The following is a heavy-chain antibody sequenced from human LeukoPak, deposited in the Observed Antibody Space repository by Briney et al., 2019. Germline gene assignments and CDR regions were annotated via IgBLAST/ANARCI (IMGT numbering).Heavy chain of an antibody. J-gene: IGHJ4*02. CDR1: GYTFTSYA. Sequence: SVKVSCKASGYTFTSYAMNWVRQAPGQGLEWMGWINTNTGNPTYAQGFTGRFVFSLDTSVSTAYLQISNLKTEDTAVYYCARGGGLYRYCSSTSCYDSWGQGTLVTVSS. V-gene: IGHV7-4-1*02. CDR3: ARGGGLYRYCSSTSCYDS. CDR2: INTNTGNP. D-gene: IGHD2-2*01.